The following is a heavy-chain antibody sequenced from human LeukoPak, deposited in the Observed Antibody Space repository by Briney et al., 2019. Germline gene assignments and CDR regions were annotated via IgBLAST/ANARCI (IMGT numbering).Heavy chain of an antibody. CDR1: GGSISSYY. J-gene: IGHJ4*02. Sequence: SETLSLTCTVSGGSISSYYWSWIRQPPGKGLEWIGEINHSGSTNYNPSLKSRVTISVDTSKNQFSLKLSSVTAADTAVYYCARQLWSLYYFDYWGQGTLVTVSS. CDR3: ARQLWSLYYFDY. V-gene: IGHV4-34*01. D-gene: IGHD3-10*01. CDR2: INHSGST.